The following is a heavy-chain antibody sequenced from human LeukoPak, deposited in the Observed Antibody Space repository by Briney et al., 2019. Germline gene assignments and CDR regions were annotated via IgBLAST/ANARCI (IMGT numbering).Heavy chain of an antibody. Sequence: SEILSFTCTVSGGSISSYYWSWIRQPPGKGLEWIGYIYYSGSTNYNPSLKSRVTISVDTSKNQFSLKLSSVTAADTAVYYCARTGTYGDYAEYWGQGTLVTVSS. CDR1: GGSISSYY. D-gene: IGHD4-17*01. CDR2: IYYSGST. V-gene: IGHV4-59*01. J-gene: IGHJ4*02. CDR3: ARTGTYGDYAEY.